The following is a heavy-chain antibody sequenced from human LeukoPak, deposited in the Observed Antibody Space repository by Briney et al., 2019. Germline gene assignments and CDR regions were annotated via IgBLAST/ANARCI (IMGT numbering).Heavy chain of an antibody. V-gene: IGHV3-74*01. CDR3: ARGMTYYYGSGKFDY. D-gene: IGHD3-10*01. Sequence: GGSLRLSCAASGFTVSSNYMSWVRQAPGKELVWVSRTNTDGSSTTYADSVKGRFTISRDNAKNTVYLEMSSLRAEDTAVYYCARGMTYYYGSGKFDYWGQGSLVTVSS. CDR1: GFTVSSNY. J-gene: IGHJ4*02. CDR2: TNTDGSST.